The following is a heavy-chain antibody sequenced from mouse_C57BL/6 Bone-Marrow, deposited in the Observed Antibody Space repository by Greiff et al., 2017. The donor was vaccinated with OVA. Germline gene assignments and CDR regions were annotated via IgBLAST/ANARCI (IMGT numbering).Heavy chain of an antibody. CDR1: GYTFTDYY. J-gene: IGHJ3*01. V-gene: IGHV1-26*01. CDR3: AIPGPAWFAY. Sequence: VQLQQSGPELVKPGASVKISCKASGYTFTDYYMNWVKQSPGKSLEWIGDINPNNGGTSYNQKFKGKATLTVDKSSSTAYMELRSLTSEDAAVYYCAIPGPAWFAYWGQGTLVTVSA. CDR2: INPNNGGT.